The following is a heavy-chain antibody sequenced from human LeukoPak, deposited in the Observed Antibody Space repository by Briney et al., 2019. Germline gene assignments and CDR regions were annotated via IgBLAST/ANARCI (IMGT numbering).Heavy chain of an antibody. J-gene: IGHJ4*02. V-gene: IGHV4-59*12. CDR2: IYNSGST. CDR1: GDSFSYFY. D-gene: IGHD4/OR15-4a*01. Sequence: PSETLSPTCTVSGDSFSYFYWSWIRQPPGKGLEWIGYIYNSGSTNYNPSLKSRVTISLDTSKNQFSLKLSSVTPEDTAVYYCARDLTYYFDYWGQGTLVTVSS. CDR3: ARDLTYYFDY.